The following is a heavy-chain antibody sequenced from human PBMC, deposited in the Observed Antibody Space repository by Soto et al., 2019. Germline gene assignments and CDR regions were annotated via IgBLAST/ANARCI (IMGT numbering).Heavy chain of an antibody. Sequence: QVQLVQSXAEVKKPGSSVKVSCKASGGTFSSYAISWVRQAPGQGLEWMGGIIPIFGTANYAQKFQGRVTITADESTSTAYMELSSLRSEDTAVYYCARVRRITMIVVVEYGMDVWGQGTTVTVSS. CDR3: ARVRRITMIVVVEYGMDV. V-gene: IGHV1-69*12. CDR1: GGTFSSYA. J-gene: IGHJ6*02. D-gene: IGHD3-22*01. CDR2: IIPIFGTA.